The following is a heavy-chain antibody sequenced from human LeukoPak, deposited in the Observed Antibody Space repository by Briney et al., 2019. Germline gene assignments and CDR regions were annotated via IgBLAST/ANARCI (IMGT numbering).Heavy chain of an antibody. CDR3: VRDDGHHWFDF. J-gene: IGHJ4*02. CDR1: GFIFSDYY. D-gene: IGHD1-1*01. Sequence: GGSLRLSCGASGFIFSDYYMSWIRQAPGKVLEWISYISSSGTPKYYAGSVKGRFTISRDNAKKSLFLQMNSLRDEDTAVYYCVRDDGHHWFDFWGQGTLVTVSS. V-gene: IGHV3-11*01. CDR2: ISSSGTPK.